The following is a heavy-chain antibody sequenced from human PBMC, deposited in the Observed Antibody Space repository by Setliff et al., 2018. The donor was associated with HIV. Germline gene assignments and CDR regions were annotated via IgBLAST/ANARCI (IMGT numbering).Heavy chain of an antibody. D-gene: IGHD5-18*01. CDR3: AKRPGYGYPFHI. Sequence: SETLSLTCTVSGGPISSTTYWWGWIRQPPGKGLEWIGTIYYNGNTFYDPSLKSRVTISIDMSKNQFSLKLTSVAAADTAVYYCAKRPGYGYPFHIWGQGTMVTVS. V-gene: IGHV4-39*01. CDR1: GGPISSTTYW. CDR2: IYYNGNT. J-gene: IGHJ3*02.